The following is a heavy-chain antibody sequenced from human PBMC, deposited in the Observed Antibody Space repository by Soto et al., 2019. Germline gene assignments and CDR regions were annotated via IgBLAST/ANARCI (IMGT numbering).Heavy chain of an antibody. V-gene: IGHV3-66*01. Sequence: GGSLRLSCAASGLSVSSNDMSWVRQAPGKGLECVSIIYSADNTFYLDPVKGRFIISRDNSKNTVYLQMNSLRADDTAVYYCARGSLYWGRGTLVTVSS. J-gene: IGHJ4*01. CDR1: GLSVSSND. CDR2: IYSADNT. CDR3: ARGSLY.